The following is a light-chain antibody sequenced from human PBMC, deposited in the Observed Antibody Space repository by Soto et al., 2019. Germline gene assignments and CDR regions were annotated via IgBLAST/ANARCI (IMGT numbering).Light chain of an antibody. CDR2: RNS. V-gene: IGLV1-47*01. Sequence: QSVLTQPPSASGTPGQRVTISCSGSSSNIGSNFVYWYQQLPGMAPKVLIYRNSRRPSGVPDRISGSKSGTSASLAISGLRFEDEADYYCAAWDGGLSAVVFGEGTKLTVL. CDR3: AAWDGGLSAVV. CDR1: SSNIGSNF. J-gene: IGLJ2*01.